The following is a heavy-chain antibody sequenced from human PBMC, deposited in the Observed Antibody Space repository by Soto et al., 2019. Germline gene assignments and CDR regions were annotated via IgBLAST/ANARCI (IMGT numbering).Heavy chain of an antibody. D-gene: IGHD5-12*01. V-gene: IGHV4-59*01. Sequence: QLQLQESGPGLVKPSETLSLTCTVSGGSISTYYWNWIRQPPGKGLEWIGDIYYSGRTNYNPSLKSQVAISVDMSKNQFSLNLSSVTPADTAVYYCARGRGYSGQRRGWFDPWGQGTLVTVSS. J-gene: IGHJ5*02. CDR3: ARGRGYSGQRRGWFDP. CDR1: GGSISTYY. CDR2: IYYSGRT.